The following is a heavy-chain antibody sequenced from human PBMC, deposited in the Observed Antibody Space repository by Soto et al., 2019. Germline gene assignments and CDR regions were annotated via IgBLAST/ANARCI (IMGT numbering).Heavy chain of an antibody. J-gene: IGHJ4*02. Sequence: QVQLVQSGAEVKKPGASVKVSCKASGYTFTSYDINWVRQATGQGLEWMGWMNPNSGNTGYAQKFQGRVPMTRNTSISTAYLELGSLRSEDTALYYCARSGPHPNLGGYYGSGSYLVDYWGQGTLVTVCS. CDR1: GYTFTSYD. V-gene: IGHV1-8*01. CDR2: MNPNSGNT. D-gene: IGHD3-10*01. CDR3: ARSGPHPNLGGYYGSGSYLVDY.